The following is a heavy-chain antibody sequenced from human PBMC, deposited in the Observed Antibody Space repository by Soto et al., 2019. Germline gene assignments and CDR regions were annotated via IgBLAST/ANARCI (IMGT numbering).Heavy chain of an antibody. J-gene: IGHJ4*02. D-gene: IGHD1-26*01. V-gene: IGHV3-23*01. Sequence: GGSLRLSCVVSGFIFSSSAMNWVRQAPGKGLEWVSTISGSGVSKYYADSVKGRFTISRDNSNNTVSLQMNSLRAEDAAVYYCAKDRSPGATTWNVYWGQGTLVTVS. CDR2: ISGSGVSK. CDR3: AKDRSPGATTWNVY. CDR1: GFIFSSSA.